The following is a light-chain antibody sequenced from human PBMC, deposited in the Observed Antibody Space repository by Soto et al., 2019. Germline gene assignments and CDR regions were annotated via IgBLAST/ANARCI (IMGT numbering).Light chain of an antibody. CDR1: RSIRNF. Sequence: EIALTQSPATLSLSSGDRATISCRASRSIRNFLDWYQQKPGQAPRLLIYDASNRASGIPPRFSGSGSGTDFTLAISGLEPEDLAVYYCQQRYNWPWTFGQGTKVDIK. CDR3: QQRYNWPWT. J-gene: IGKJ1*01. V-gene: IGKV3-11*01. CDR2: DAS.